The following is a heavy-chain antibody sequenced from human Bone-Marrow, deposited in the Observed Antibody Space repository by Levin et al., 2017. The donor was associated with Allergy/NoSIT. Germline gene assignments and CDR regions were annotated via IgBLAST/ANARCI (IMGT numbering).Heavy chain of an antibody. CDR3: ARDPYYYDSSGYSGWYFDY. Sequence: GGSLRLSCAASGFTVSSNYMSWVRQAPGKGLEWVAVISYDGSNKYYADSVKGRFIISRDNSKNTLYLQMNSLRAEDTAVYYCARDPYYYDSSGYSGWYFDYWGQGTLVTVSS. CDR2: ISYDGSNK. D-gene: IGHD3-22*01. J-gene: IGHJ4*02. CDR1: GFTVSSNY. V-gene: IGHV3-30-3*01.